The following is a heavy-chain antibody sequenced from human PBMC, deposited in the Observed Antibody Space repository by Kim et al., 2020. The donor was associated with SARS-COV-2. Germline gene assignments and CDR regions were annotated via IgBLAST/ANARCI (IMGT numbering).Heavy chain of an antibody. CDR2: ISWNSGSI. J-gene: IGHJ4*01. D-gene: IGHD6-13*01. CDR1: GFTFDDYA. V-gene: IGHV3-9*01. Sequence: GGSLRLSCAASGFTFDDYAMHWVRQAPGKGLEWVSGISWNSGSIGYADSVKGRFTISRDNAKNSLYLQMNSLRAEDTALYYCAKGLYIAAADYYFDYWG. CDR3: AKGLYIAAADYYFDY.